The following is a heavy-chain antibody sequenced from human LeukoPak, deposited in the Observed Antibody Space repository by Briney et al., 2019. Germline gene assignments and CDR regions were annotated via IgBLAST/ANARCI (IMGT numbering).Heavy chain of an antibody. Sequence: GESLKISCKGSGYSFTSYWIGWVRQMPGKGLEWMGIIYPGDSDTRYSPSFQGQVTVSADKSISTAYLQWSSLKASGTAMYYCARRPLGEQRTYDYWGQGTLVTVSS. D-gene: IGHD2-21*01. CDR3: ARRPLGEQRTYDY. J-gene: IGHJ4*02. CDR2: IYPGDSDT. CDR1: GYSFTSYW. V-gene: IGHV5-51*01.